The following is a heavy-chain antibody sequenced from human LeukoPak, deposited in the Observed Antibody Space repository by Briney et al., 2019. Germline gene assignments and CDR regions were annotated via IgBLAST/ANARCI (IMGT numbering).Heavy chain of an antibody. J-gene: IGHJ6*02. CDR2: MNPNSGNT. Sequence: ASVKVSCKASGYTFTSYDINWVRQATGQGLEWMGWMNPNSGNTGYAQKFQGRVTMTRNTSISTAYMELSSLRSEDTAVYYCARGLYGSGSYYLDYYYYYGMDVWGQGPRSPSP. D-gene: IGHD3-10*01. V-gene: IGHV1-8*01. CDR1: GYTFTSYD. CDR3: ARGLYGSGSYYLDYYYYYGMDV.